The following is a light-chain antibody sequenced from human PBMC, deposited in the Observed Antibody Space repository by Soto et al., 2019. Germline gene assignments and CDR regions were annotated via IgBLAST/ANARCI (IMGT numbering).Light chain of an antibody. V-gene: IGKV1-39*01. CDR2: AAS. Sequence: DIQMPQSPSTLSGSVGDRVTITCWTSQTISTYLNWYQHKPGKAPEVLIYAASNLQSGVPSRFSGSGSGTDFTLTISSLQPAESATYYCQQSYRTPITFGQGTRLEIK. CDR3: QQSYRTPIT. CDR1: QTISTY. J-gene: IGKJ5*01.